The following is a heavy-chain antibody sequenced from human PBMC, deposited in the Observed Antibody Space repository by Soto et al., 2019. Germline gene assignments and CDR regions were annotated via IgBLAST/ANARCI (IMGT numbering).Heavy chain of an antibody. CDR3: ARRHSSSWYGLDY. CDR2: IYHSGST. CDR1: GYSIVSGYY. V-gene: IGHV4-38-2*01. J-gene: IGHJ4*02. Sequence: SETLSLTCAVSGYSIVSGYYLVWIRQPPGKGLEWIGSIYHSGSTYYNPSLKSRVSISVDTSKNQFSLRLSSVTAADTAMYYCARRHSSSWYGLDYWGQGTLVTVSS. D-gene: IGHD6-13*01.